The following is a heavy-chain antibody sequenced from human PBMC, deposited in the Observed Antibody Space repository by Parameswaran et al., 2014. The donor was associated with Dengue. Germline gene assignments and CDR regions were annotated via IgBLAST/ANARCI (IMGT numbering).Heavy chain of an antibody. CDR2: INAGNGNT. D-gene: IGHD3-3*01. V-gene: IGHV1-3*01. J-gene: IGHJ6*02. Sequence: WVRQAPGQRLEWMGWINAGNGNTKYSQKFQGRVTITRDTSASTAYMELSSLRSEDTAVYYCARGYDFWSGRDYYYYGMDVWGQGTTVTGLL. CDR3: ARGYDFWSGRDYYYYGMDV.